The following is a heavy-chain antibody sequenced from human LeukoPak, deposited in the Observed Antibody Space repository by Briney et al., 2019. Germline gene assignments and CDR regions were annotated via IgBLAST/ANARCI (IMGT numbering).Heavy chain of an antibody. CDR2: IYTSGST. CDR3: ARYSGTGVDY. D-gene: IGHD1/OR15-1a*01. J-gene: IGHJ4*02. V-gene: IGHV4-4*09. Sequence: SETLSLTCTVSGGSISSYYWSWIRQPPGKGLEWIGYIYTSGSTNYNPSLKSRVTISADTSKNQFSLKLSSVTAADTAVYYCARYSGTGVDYWGQGTLVTVSS. CDR1: GGSISSYY.